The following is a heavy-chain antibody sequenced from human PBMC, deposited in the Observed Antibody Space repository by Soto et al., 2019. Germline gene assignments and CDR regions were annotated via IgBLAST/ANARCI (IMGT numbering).Heavy chain of an antibody. J-gene: IGHJ6*03. CDR1: GGSISSYY. D-gene: IGHD4-4*01. CDR2: IYYSGST. V-gene: IGHV4-59*08. Sequence: SETLSLTCTVSGGSISSYYWSWIRQPPGKGLEWIGYIYYSGSTNYNPSLKSRVTISVDTSKNQFSLKLSSVTAADTAVYYCARLRGSYRNYIYYYYMDVWGKGTTVTVSS. CDR3: ARLRGSYRNYIYYYYMDV.